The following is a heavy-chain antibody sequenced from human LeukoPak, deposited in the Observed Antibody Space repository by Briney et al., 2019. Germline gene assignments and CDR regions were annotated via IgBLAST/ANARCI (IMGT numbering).Heavy chain of an antibody. D-gene: IGHD3-22*01. V-gene: IGHV3-74*01. J-gene: IGHJ4*02. CDR2: ISSDASST. CDR3: ARARGYYYDSFDY. Sequence: GGSLRLSCAASGFTFSSYWMHWVRQAPGEGLVWVSRISSDASSTSYADSVKGRFTISRDNAENTLFLQMNSPTAEDTAVYYCARARGYYYDSFDYWGQGTLVTISS. CDR1: GFTFSSYW.